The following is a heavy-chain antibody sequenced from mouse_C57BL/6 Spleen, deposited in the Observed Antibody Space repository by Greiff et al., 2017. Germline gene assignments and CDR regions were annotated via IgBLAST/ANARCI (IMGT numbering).Heavy chain of an antibody. D-gene: IGHD2-3*01. Sequence: QVQLKQPGTELVKPGASVKLSCKASGYTFTSYWMHWVKQRPGQGLEWIGNINPSNGGTNYNEKFKSKATLTVDKSSSTAYMQLSSLTSEDSAVYYCAREDGYYEGYFDVWGTGTTVTVSS. CDR3: AREDGYYEGYFDV. V-gene: IGHV1-53*01. J-gene: IGHJ1*03. CDR1: GYTFTSYW. CDR2: INPSNGGT.